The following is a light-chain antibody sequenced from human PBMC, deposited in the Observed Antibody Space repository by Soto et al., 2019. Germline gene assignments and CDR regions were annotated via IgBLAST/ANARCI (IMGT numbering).Light chain of an antibody. V-gene: IGLV2-23*02. CDR2: EVS. Sequence: QSVLTQPASVSGSPGQSITISCTGLSRDVGIHNLVSWYQQYPGKAPRLMIYEVSKLSSGVSNRFSGSKSGNTASLTISGLQTEDDADYYCCSIAGSFHVFGTGTKVTVL. CDR3: CSIAGSFHV. CDR1: SRDVGIHNL. J-gene: IGLJ1*01.